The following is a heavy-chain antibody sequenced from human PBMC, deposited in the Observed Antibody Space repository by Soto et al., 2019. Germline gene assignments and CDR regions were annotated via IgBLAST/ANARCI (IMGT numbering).Heavy chain of an antibody. V-gene: IGHV4-61*01. J-gene: IGHJ5*02. CDR2: IYYSGST. D-gene: IGHD6-13*01. CDR1: GGSVSSGSYY. CDR3: ARDGAAAGIDWFDP. Sequence: SSETLSLTCTVSGGSVSSGSYYWSWIRQPPGKGLEWIGYIYYSGSTNYNPSLKSRVTISVDTSKNQFSLKLSSVTAADTAVYYCARDGAAAGIDWFDPWGQGTLVTVS.